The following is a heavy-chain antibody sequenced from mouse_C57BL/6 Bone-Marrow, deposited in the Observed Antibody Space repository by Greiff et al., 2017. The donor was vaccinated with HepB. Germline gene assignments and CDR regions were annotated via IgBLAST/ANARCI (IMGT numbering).Heavy chain of an antibody. D-gene: IGHD1-1*01. CDR3: AKKGVCGSRYCDY. V-gene: IGHV1-7*01. CDR2: INPSSGHT. J-gene: IGHJ2*01. Sequence: QVQLKESGAELVKPGASVKLSCKASGYTFTSYWMHWVNQRPGQGLEWIGYINPSSGHTKYNQKFKDKATLTADKSSDTAYMQLHSLTYEDSAVYYGAKKGVCGSRYCDYWGQGTTLTVSS. CDR1: GYTFTSYW.